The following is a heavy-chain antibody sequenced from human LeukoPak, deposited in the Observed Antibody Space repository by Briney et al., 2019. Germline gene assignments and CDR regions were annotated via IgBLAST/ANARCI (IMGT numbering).Heavy chain of an antibody. J-gene: IGHJ4*02. Sequence: GGSLRLSCAASGFTFSRYWMNWVRQAPGKGLEWVANIKQDGSEKYYVDSVKGRFTISRDNAKNSLYLQMNSLRDEDTAVYYCARTSSGYFEYWGQGTLVTI. CDR3: ARTSSGYFEY. CDR2: IKQDGSEK. V-gene: IGHV3-7*01. D-gene: IGHD3-22*01. CDR1: GFTFSRYW.